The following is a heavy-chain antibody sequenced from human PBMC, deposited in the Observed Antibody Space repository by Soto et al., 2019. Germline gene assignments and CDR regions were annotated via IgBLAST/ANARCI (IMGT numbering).Heavy chain of an antibody. CDR2: IYFPGAT. J-gene: IGHJ4*02. V-gene: IGHV4-31*03. D-gene: IGHD2-21*02. CDR3: ASIPRRGYSYGMDH. Sequence: QVQLPESGPGLVKPSQTLSLTCNVSGGSISSGTSYWTWIRQHPGEGLEWIGHIYFPGATYSNPSLRSRLTISVDTSKNQFSLQLTSVTAADTATYCCASIPRRGYSYGMDHWGQGTRVTVSS. CDR1: GGSISSGTSY.